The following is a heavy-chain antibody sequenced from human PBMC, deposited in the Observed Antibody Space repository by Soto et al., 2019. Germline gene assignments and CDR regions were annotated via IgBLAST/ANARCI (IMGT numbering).Heavy chain of an antibody. V-gene: IGHV2-5*02. CDR1: GFSLSTSGVG. CDR3: AHRLGRCRGGSCYSMCVVHAFDI. J-gene: IGHJ3*02. CDR2: IYWDDDK. D-gene: IGHD2-15*01. Sequence: QITLKESGPTLVKPTQTLTLTCTFSGFSLSTSGVGVGWIRQPPGKALEWLALIYWDDDKRYSPSLKSRLTITKDTSKNQVVLTMTNMDPVDTATYYCAHRLGRCRGGSCYSMCVVHAFDIWGQGTMVTVSS.